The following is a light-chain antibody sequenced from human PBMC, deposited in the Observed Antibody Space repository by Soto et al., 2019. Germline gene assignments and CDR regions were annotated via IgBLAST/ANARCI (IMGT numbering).Light chain of an antibody. CDR3: MQALQTPYT. J-gene: IGKJ2*01. CDR2: LGS. Sequence: DIVMTQSPLSLPVTAGEPASISCRSSQSLLHSNGYKYLDWYLQKPGQSPQLLIYLGSNRASGVPDRFSGSGSGTDFTLKISRVGAEDVGVYYCMQALQTPYTFGQGTKLEIK. V-gene: IGKV2-28*01. CDR1: QSLLHSNGYKY.